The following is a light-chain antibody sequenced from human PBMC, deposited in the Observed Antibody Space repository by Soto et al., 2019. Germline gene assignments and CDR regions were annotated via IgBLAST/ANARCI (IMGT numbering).Light chain of an antibody. CDR1: SSDVGGYNY. CDR2: EVS. V-gene: IGLV2-8*01. Sequence: QSVLTQPPSASGSPGQSVTISCTGTSSDVGGYNYVSWYQQHPGKAPKLMIYEVSKRPSGVPDRFSGSKSGNTASLTVSGLQAEDEADYYCSAYAGSTTVVVGGGTKLTVL. J-gene: IGLJ2*01. CDR3: SAYAGSTTVV.